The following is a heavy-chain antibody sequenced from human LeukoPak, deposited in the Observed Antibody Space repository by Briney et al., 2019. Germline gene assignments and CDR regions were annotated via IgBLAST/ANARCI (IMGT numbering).Heavy chain of an antibody. V-gene: IGHV3-53*01. CDR1: GFTVSSNY. Sequence: GGSLRLSCAASGFTVSSNYMSWVRQAPGKGLEWVSVIYSGGSTYHADSVKGRFTISRDNSKNTLYLQMNSLRAEDTAVYYCAREPYCGGDCYSPFDYWGQGTLVTVSS. D-gene: IGHD2-21*02. CDR2: IYSGGST. J-gene: IGHJ4*02. CDR3: AREPYCGGDCYSPFDY.